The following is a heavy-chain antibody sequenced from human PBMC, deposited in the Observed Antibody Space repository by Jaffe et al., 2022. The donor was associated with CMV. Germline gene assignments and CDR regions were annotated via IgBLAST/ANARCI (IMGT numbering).Heavy chain of an antibody. CDR3: AISLTTPHAFDM. Sequence: EVHLVESGGGLVKPGESLRLSCAASGFTFSAYTINWVRQAPGKGLEWVSSISSSGSYIYYADSLKGRFTISRDNAKNSLYLQMNSLRVEDTAVYYCAISLTTPHAFDMCGQGTVVTVS. J-gene: IGHJ3*02. V-gene: IGHV3-21*01. D-gene: IGHD2-15*01. CDR2: ISSSGSYI. CDR1: GFTFSAYT.